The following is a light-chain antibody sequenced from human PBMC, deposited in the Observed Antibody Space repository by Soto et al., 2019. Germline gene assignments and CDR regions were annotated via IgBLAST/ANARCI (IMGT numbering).Light chain of an antibody. J-gene: IGLJ1*01. Sequence: QSXLTQRPSASWTPGQRGTISCSVSSSNIGSNTVNWYQQLPGTAPKLLMYSNHQRPSGVPDRFSGSKSGTSASLAINGLQSEDEADYYCATWHDRPTALYVFGNGPKVNAL. V-gene: IGLV1-44*01. CDR1: SSNIGSNT. CDR3: ATWHDRPTALYV. CDR2: SNH.